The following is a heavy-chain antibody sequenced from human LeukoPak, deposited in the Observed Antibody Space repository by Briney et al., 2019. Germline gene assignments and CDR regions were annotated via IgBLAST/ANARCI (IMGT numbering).Heavy chain of an antibody. D-gene: IGHD6-19*01. CDR3: ARDDSGWYLHY. CDR2: INPNSGGT. Sequence: ASVKVSCKASGYTFTGYYIHWARQAPGQGLEWMGWINPNSGGTSSAQKFQGRVTMTRDTSISTAYMDLSSLRSDDTAVYYCARDDSGWYLHYWGQGTLVTVSS. CDR1: GYTFTGYY. V-gene: IGHV1-2*02. J-gene: IGHJ4*02.